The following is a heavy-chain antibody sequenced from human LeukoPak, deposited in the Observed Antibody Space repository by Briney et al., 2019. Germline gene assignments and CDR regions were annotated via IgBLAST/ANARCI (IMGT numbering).Heavy chain of an antibody. D-gene: IGHD2-2*01. CDR1: GFTFSSYA. CDR2: ISYDGSNK. CDR3: ARHAVPVVPAAPTYYYYYMDV. J-gene: IGHJ6*03. Sequence: GGSLRLSCAASGFTFSSYAMHWVRQAPGKGLEWVAVISYDGSNKYYADSVKGRFTISRDNSKNTLYLQMNSLRAEDTAVYYCARHAVPVVPAAPTYYYYYMDVWGKGTTVTVSS. V-gene: IGHV3-30-3*01.